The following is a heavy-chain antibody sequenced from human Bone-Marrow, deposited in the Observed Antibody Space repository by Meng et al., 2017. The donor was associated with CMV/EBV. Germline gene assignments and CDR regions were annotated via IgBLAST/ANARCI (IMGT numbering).Heavy chain of an antibody. CDR2: INPNSGGT. V-gene: IGHV1-2*02. D-gene: IGHD1-26*01. CDR1: YTLTGYS. CDR3: ARYHIVGATTGYYFDY. Sequence: YTLTGYSMHWVRQAPGQGLEWMGWINPNSGGTSYAQEFQGRVTMTRDTSISTAYMELSRLRSDDTAVYYCARYHIVGATTGYYFDYWGQGTLVTVSS. J-gene: IGHJ4*02.